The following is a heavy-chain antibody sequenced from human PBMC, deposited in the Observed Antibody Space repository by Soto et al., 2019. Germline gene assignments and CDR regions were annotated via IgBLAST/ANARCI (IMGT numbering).Heavy chain of an antibody. CDR2: ISSSSSYI. CDR3: ARGGRLANYDILTGYPFDY. V-gene: IGHV3-21*01. D-gene: IGHD3-9*01. J-gene: IGHJ4*02. CDR1: GFTFSSYI. Sequence: GGSLRLSWAASGFTFSSYIMNWVRQAPGKGLEWVSSISSSSSYIYYADSVKGRFTISRDNAKNSLYLQMNSLRAEDTAVYYCARGGRLANYDILTGYPFDYWGQGTLVTVAS.